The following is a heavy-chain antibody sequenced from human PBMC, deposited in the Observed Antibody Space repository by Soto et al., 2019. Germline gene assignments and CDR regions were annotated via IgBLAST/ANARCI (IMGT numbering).Heavy chain of an antibody. D-gene: IGHD5-12*01. Sequence: GGSLRLSCVASGFTVSNNYMSWVRQAPGKGLEWVSVIYSGGTTYYPDSVKGRFTISRDKSKNTVYLQMNSLRAEDTAVYYCAGWILPYYYYGMEVWGQGTTVTVSS. CDR3: AGWILPYYYYGMEV. CDR2: IYSGGTT. V-gene: IGHV3-53*01. J-gene: IGHJ6*02. CDR1: GFTVSNNY.